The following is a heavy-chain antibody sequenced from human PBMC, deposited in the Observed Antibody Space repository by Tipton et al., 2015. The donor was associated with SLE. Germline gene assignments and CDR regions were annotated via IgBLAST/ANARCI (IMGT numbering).Heavy chain of an antibody. CDR3: AREGDGYRY. V-gene: IGHV4-34*01. Sequence: TLSLTCAVYGGSFSGYYWSWIRQPPGKGLEWIGEINHSGSTNYNPSLKSRVTISVDTSKNQFSLKLSSVTAADTAVYYCAREGDGYRYWGQGTLVTVSS. J-gene: IGHJ4*02. CDR2: INHSGST. D-gene: IGHD5-24*01. CDR1: GGSFSGYY.